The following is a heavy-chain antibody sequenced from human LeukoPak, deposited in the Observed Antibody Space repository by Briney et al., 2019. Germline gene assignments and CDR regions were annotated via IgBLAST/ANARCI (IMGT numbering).Heavy chain of an antibody. CDR2: INHXXST. CDR3: ARGRKARPVEVAYYYYGMDV. D-gene: IGHD6-6*01. V-gene: IGHV4-34*01. Sequence: KGXEWXXXINHXXSTNYNPSLKSRVTISVDTSKNQFSLKLSSVTAADTAVYYCARGRKARPVEVAYYYYGMDVWGQGTTVTVSS. J-gene: IGHJ6*02.